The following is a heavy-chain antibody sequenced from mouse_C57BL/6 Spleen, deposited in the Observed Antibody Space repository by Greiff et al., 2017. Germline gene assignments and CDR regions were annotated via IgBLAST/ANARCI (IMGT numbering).Heavy chain of an antibody. J-gene: IGHJ2*01. D-gene: IGHD1-1*01. CDR1: GYAFSSYW. CDR2: IYPGDGDT. Sequence: QVQLQQSGAELVKPGASVKISCKASGYAFSSYWMNWVQQRPGKGLEWIGQIYPGDGDTNYNGKFKGKATLPADKSYSTAYIQLSSLSSEVSSVYFCARQYYGSGYVGDFDYWGQGTTLTVSS. CDR3: ARQYYGSGYVGDFDY. V-gene: IGHV1-80*01.